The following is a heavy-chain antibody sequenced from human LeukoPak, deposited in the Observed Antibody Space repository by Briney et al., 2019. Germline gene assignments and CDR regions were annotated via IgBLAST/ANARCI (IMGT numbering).Heavy chain of an antibody. D-gene: IGHD3-3*01. CDR2: IIPIFGTA. CDR3: AREPLLGVGLGYYYYNGIDV. V-gene: IGHV1-69*06. J-gene: IGHJ6*02. CDR1: GGTFSSYA. Sequence: SSVKVSCKASGGTFSSYAISWVRQAPGQGLEGMGGIIPIFGTANYAQKFQGRVTITADKSTSTAYMELSRLSSEDTAVYYCAREPLLGVGLGYYYYNGIDVCGQGTTVTVSS.